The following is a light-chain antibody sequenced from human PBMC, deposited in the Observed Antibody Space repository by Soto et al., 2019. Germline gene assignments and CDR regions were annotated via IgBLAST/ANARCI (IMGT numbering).Light chain of an antibody. CDR3: VAWDDNLYV. Sequence: QSVLTQPPSASGTPGQTITISCSGSTSNIGKNSVSWYQQLPGTAPKLLIYTNTQRPLGVPVRFSGSKSGTSASLAISGLQSDDEADYYCVAWDDNLYVFGSGTKVTVL. V-gene: IGLV1-44*01. CDR1: TSNIGKNS. CDR2: TNT. J-gene: IGLJ1*01.